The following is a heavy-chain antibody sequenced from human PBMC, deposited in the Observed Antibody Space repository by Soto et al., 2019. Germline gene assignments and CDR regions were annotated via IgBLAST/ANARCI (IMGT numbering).Heavy chain of an antibody. J-gene: IGHJ4*02. CDR2: IKQDGSET. CDR1: GFVFTNFW. V-gene: IGHV3-7*01. Sequence: EVQLVESGGGLVQPGGSLRLSCAASGFVFTNFWISWVRQAPGKGLEWVATIKQDGSETYYGDSVRGRFTISRDNARNSWYLQMRRPSPEDTGLYYCVRDRPPLHRGTSPPYWGQGALVIVSA. CDR3: VRDRPPLHRGTSPPY. D-gene: IGHD1-26*01.